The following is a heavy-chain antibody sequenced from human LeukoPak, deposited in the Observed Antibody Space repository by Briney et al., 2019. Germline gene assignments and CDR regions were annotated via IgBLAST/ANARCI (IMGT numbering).Heavy chain of an antibody. CDR2: IYYSGST. D-gene: IGHD2-15*01. CDR3: ARGGEPYCSGGSCYPGKEFFGY. J-gene: IGHJ4*02. CDR1: GCSISSYY. Sequence: SETLSLTCTVSGCSISSYYWSWIRQPPGKGLEWIGYIYYSGSTNYNPTLKSGVTISVDTSKNQFSMKLSTVTAADKAVAYCARGGEPYCSGGSCYPGKEFFGYWGPGTLVTVSS. V-gene: IGHV4-59*01.